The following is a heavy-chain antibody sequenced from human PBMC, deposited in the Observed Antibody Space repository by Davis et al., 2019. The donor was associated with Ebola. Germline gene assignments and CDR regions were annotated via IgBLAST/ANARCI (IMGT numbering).Heavy chain of an antibody. D-gene: IGHD1-26*01. CDR2: ISSSGSTI. CDR1: GFTFSSYE. Sequence: GESLKISCAASGFTFSSYEMNWVRQAPGKGLEWISYISSSGSTIYYADSVKGRFTISRDNAKNTLYLQMHSLRAEDTAVYYCARVPYGNYWRYFDYWGQGTLVTVSS. J-gene: IGHJ4*02. V-gene: IGHV3-48*03. CDR3: ARVPYGNYWRYFDY.